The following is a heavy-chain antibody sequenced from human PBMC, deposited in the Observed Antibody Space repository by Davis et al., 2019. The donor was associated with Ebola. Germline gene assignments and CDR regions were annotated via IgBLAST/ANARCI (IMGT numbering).Heavy chain of an antibody. CDR1: GDSVSGKSGA. CDR3: ARGWLRTGLDI. J-gene: IGHJ3*02. CDR2: TYYTSKWYN. Sequence: HSQTLSLTCAISGDSVSGKSGAWHWIRQSPSRGLEWLGRTYYTSKWYNHYAASVKSRTTINPDTSKNQFSLQLNSVTPEDTAVYYCARGWLRTGLDIWGQGTMVIVSS. D-gene: IGHD5-24*01. V-gene: IGHV6-1*01.